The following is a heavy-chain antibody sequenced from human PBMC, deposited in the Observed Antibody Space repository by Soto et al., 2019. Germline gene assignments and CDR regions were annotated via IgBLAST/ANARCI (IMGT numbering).Heavy chain of an antibody. CDR1: GFSLGTSGVG. CDR2: VYWDDDK. Sequence: QITLKESGPTLVKPTQTLTLTCTFSGFSLGTSGVGVGWIRQPPGKALEWLALVYWDDDKRYSPSLKSRVTITKDTSRNQVVLTMTNMDPVDTATYFSAHLTTTAESEVFYYWGQGALVSVSS. J-gene: IGHJ4*02. CDR3: AHLTTTAESEVFYY. V-gene: IGHV2-5*02. D-gene: IGHD4-17*01.